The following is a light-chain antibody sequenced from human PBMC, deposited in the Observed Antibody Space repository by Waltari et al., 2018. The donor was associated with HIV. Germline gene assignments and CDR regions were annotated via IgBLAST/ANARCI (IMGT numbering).Light chain of an antibody. V-gene: IGLV2-14*01. CDR3: SSYTSVGTWV. Sequence: QSALTQPASVSGSPGQSITISCTGTSSDVGGYTYVPWYQQHPDKAPKLIIYEVSNRPSGVSNRFFGSKSGNTAALTISGLQAEDEANYYCSSYTSVGTWVFGGGTKLTVL. J-gene: IGLJ3*02. CDR1: SSDVGGYTY. CDR2: EVS.